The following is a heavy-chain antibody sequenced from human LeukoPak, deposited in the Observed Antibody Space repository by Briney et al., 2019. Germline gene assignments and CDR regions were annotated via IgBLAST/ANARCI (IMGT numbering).Heavy chain of an antibody. J-gene: IGHJ6*04. CDR2: INHSGST. V-gene: IGHV4-34*01. CDR1: GGSFSGYY. D-gene: IGHD2-2*02. Sequence: SETLSLTCAVYGGSFSGYYWSWIRQPPGKGLEWIGEINHSGSTNYNPSLKSRVTISVDTSKNQFSLKLSSVTAADTAVYYCANHPYCSSTSRYTGKVLDVWGKGTTVTVSS. CDR3: ANHPYCSSTSRYTGKVLDV.